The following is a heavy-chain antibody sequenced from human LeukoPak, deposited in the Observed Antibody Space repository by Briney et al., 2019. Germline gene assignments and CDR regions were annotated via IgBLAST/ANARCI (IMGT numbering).Heavy chain of an antibody. V-gene: IGHV1-2*06. Sequence: ASVKVSCKASGYTFTGYYMHWVRKAPGQGLEWMGRINPNSGGTNYAQKFQGRVTMTRDTSISTAYVELSRLRSDDTAVYYCARAPGYYDSSDDYWGQGTLITVSS. CDR3: ARAPGYYDSSDDY. D-gene: IGHD3-22*01. CDR1: GYTFTGYY. CDR2: INPNSGGT. J-gene: IGHJ4*02.